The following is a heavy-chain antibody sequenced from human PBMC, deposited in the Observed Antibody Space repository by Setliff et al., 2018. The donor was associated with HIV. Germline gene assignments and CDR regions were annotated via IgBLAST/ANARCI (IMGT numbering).Heavy chain of an antibody. D-gene: IGHD3-16*02. CDR3: ARYRRPPYYLDY. J-gene: IGHJ4*02. V-gene: IGHV4-4*09. CDR1: NGSISNYY. Sequence: SETLSLTCTVSNGSISNYYWTWIRQPPGKGLEWIGYIYSSGNTNYNPSLKSRVTISVDTSKNQFSLKLKSVTAADTAIYYCARYRRPPYYLDYWGQGTLVTVSS. CDR2: IYSSGNT.